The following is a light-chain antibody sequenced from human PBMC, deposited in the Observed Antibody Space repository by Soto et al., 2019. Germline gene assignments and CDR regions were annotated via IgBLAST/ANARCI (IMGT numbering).Light chain of an antibody. Sequence: QPVLTQSPSASASLGASVKLTCTLSSGHSNYAIAWHQQQPEKGPRYLMKLNRDGSHSKGDGIPNCFSGSSSGAERYLTISSLQSEDEADYYCQTWGTGIVIFGGGTQLTVL. V-gene: IGLV4-69*01. CDR3: QTWGTGIVI. CDR1: SGHSNYA. J-gene: IGLJ2*01. CDR2: LNRDGSH.